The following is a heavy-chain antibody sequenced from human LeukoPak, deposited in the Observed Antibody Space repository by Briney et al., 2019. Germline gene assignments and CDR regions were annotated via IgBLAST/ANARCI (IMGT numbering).Heavy chain of an antibody. CDR2: IYSGTN. CDR3: ARIHWLATRYCFDY. CDR1: GGSISISTYY. D-gene: IGHD6-19*01. Sequence: SETLSLTCTVSGGSISISTYYWAWIRQPPGKGLEWIGTIYSGTNYYNPSLKSRLTMSVDTSRNHFSLNLKSVTAADTAVYYCARIHWLATRYCFDYWGQGTLVAVSA. V-gene: IGHV4-39*02. J-gene: IGHJ4*02.